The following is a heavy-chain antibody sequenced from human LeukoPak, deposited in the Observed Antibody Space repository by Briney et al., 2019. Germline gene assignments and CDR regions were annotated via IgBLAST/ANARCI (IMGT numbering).Heavy chain of an antibody. CDR1: GGSFSGYY. CDR3: ARVPVAYCGGDCYSGIYYFDY. Sequence: SETLSLTCAVYGGSFSGYYWSWIRQPPGKGLEWIGEINHSGSTNYNPSLKSRVTISVDKSKNQFSLKLSSVTAADTVVYYCARVPVAYCGGDCYSGIYYFDYWGQGTLVTVSS. CDR2: INHSGST. D-gene: IGHD2-21*02. V-gene: IGHV4-34*01. J-gene: IGHJ4*02.